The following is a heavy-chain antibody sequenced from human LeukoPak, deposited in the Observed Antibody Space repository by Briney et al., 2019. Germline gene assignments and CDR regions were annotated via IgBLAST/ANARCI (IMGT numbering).Heavy chain of an antibody. J-gene: IGHJ4*02. Sequence: GGSLRLSCAASGFPFTSYSMNWVRQAPGKGLEWISYIGTSTTAVYYADSVKGRFTISRDDAKNSLYLQMSGLRAEDTAVYYCARDLGAAGTTLPWDWGQGTLVTVSS. D-gene: IGHD6-13*01. CDR3: ARDLGAAGTTLPWD. CDR1: GFPFTSYS. V-gene: IGHV3-48*01. CDR2: IGTSTTAV.